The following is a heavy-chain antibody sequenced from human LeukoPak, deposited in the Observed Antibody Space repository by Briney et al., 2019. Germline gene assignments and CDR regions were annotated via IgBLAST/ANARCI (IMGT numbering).Heavy chain of an antibody. CDR2: FDPEDGET. CDR3: ATTYGGRLYSDY. Sequence: ASVKVSCKVSGYTLTELSMHWVRQAPGKGLEWMGGFDPEDGETIYAQKFQGRVTMTEDTSTDTAYMELSSLRSEDTAVYYCATTYGGRLYSDYWGQGTLVTVSS. CDR1: GYTLTELS. D-gene: IGHD4-23*01. J-gene: IGHJ4*02. V-gene: IGHV1-24*01.